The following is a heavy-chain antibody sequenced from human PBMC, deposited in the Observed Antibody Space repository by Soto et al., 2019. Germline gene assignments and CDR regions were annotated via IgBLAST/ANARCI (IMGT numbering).Heavy chain of an antibody. CDR1: GFSLSTSGVG. Sequence: SGPTLVNPTHTLTLTCTFSGFSLSTSGVGVGWIRQPPGKALEWLALIYWNDDKRYSPSLKSRLTITKDTSKNQVVLTMTNMDPVDTATYYCAHFSYYYDSSGYPGYWGQGTLVTVSS. V-gene: IGHV2-5*01. D-gene: IGHD3-22*01. CDR3: AHFSYYYDSSGYPGY. J-gene: IGHJ4*02. CDR2: IYWNDDK.